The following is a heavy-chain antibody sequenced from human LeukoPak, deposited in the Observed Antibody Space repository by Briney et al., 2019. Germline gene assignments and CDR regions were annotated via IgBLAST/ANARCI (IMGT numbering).Heavy chain of an antibody. Sequence: GGSLRLSCAASGFTFDDYGMSWVRQAPGKGLEWVSGINWNGGSTGYADSVKGRFTISRDNAKNSLYLQMNSLRAEDTALYHCARFGVGCGYPYYYYYYYMDVWGKGTTVTVSS. V-gene: IGHV3-20*01. CDR2: INWNGGST. CDR3: ARFGVGCGYPYYYYYYYMDV. CDR1: GFTFDDYG. J-gene: IGHJ6*03. D-gene: IGHD3-22*01.